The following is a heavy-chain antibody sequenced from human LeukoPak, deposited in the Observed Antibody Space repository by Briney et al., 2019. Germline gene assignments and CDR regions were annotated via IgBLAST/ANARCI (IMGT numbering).Heavy chain of an antibody. CDR1: GGSISSLY. D-gene: IGHD3-22*01. Sequence: SETLSLTCTVSGGSISSLYYSWIRQPPGKGLEWIGYIYYSGSTNYNPSLKSRVTISVDTSKNQFSLKLSSVTAADTAVYYCAVESYENSNYSPEVPGTWGQGTLVTVSS. CDR2: IYYSGST. CDR3: AVESYENSNYSPEVPGT. V-gene: IGHV4-59*08. J-gene: IGHJ4*02.